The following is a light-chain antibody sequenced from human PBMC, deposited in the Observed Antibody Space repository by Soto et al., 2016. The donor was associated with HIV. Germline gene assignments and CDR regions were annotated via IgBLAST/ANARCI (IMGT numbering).Light chain of an antibody. J-gene: IGLJ2*01. V-gene: IGLV3-1*01. Sequence: SYELTQPPPVSVSPGQTASITCSGDELGDKYVWWYQQKPGQSPVLVIYQDSKRPSGIPERFSGSNSGNTATLTISGTQAMDEADYFCQTWDTTTAIFGGGTKLTVL. CDR3: QTWDTTTAI. CDR2: QDS. CDR1: ELGDKY.